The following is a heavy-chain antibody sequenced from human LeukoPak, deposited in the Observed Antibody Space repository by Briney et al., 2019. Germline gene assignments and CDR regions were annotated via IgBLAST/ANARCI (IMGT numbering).Heavy chain of an antibody. J-gene: IGHJ4*02. V-gene: IGHV4-59*01. CDR1: GGSISSAY. CDR3: ARGSSGWYLEY. Sequence: SETLSLTCTGSGGSISSAYWSRIRQPPGKGLEWIAFMYYSGNTNYNPSLKSRVTISVDTSKNQLSLKLSSVTAADTAVYYCARGSSGWYLEYWGQGTLVTVSS. CDR2: MYYSGNT. D-gene: IGHD6-19*01.